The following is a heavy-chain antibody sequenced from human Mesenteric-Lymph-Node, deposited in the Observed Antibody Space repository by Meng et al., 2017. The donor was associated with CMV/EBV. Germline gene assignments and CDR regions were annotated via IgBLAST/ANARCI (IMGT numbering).Heavy chain of an antibody. V-gene: IGHV1-2*02. CDR3: ARSLLVGARWGSGY. D-gene: IGHD1-26*01. Sequence: ASVQVSCKASGYTFTGYYMHWVRQAPGQGLEWMGWINPNSGGTNYAQKFQGRVTMTRDTSISTAYMELSRLRSDDTAVYYCARSLLVGARWGSGYWGQGTLVTVSS. CDR2: INPNSGGT. CDR1: GYTFTGYY. J-gene: IGHJ4*02.